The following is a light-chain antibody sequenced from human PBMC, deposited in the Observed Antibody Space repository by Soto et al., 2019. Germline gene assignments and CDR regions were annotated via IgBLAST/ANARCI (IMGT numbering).Light chain of an antibody. CDR3: QQYNSYSWT. CDR2: DAS. V-gene: IGKV1-5*01. CDR1: QSISSW. Sequence: DIQITQSPSTMSSSVGDRVAITCLSSQSISSWLAWYQQKPVKAPKLLIYDASSLESGVPSRFSGSGSGTEFTLTISSLQPDDFATYYCQQYNSYSWTFGQGTKVDIK. J-gene: IGKJ1*01.